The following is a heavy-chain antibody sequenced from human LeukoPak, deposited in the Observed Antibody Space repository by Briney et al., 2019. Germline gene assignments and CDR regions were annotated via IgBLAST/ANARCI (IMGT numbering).Heavy chain of an antibody. CDR3: TTDSDGTLGYCSGGSCYGTYFDY. D-gene: IGHD2-15*01. V-gene: IGHV3-15*01. Sequence: GGSLRLSCAASGFTFNNAWMSWVRQAPGKGLEWVGRIKSKTDGGTTDYAAPVKGRFTISRDDSKNTLYLQMNSLKIEDTAVYCCTTDSDGTLGYCSGGSCYGTYFDYWGQGTLVTVSS. CDR1: GFTFNNAW. CDR2: IKSKTDGGTT. J-gene: IGHJ4*02.